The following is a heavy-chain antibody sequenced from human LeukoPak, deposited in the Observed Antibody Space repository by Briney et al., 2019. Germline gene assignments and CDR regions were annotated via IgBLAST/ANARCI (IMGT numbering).Heavy chain of an antibody. CDR2: IKQEGSEK. CDR1: GFTFSSYW. V-gene: IGHV3-7*01. CDR3: ARDDCSSISCYHNWFDP. Sequence: GGSLRLSCAASGFTFSSYWMSWVRQAPGKGLEGVANIKQEGSEKYYVDSVKGRFTISRDNAKNSLYLQMNSLRAEDTAVYYCARDDCSSISCYHNWFDPWGQGTLVTVSS. D-gene: IGHD2-2*01. J-gene: IGHJ5*02.